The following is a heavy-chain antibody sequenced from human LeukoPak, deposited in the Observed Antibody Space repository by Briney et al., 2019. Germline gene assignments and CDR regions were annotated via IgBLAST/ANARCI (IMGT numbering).Heavy chain of an antibody. CDR1: GFTFSSYA. J-gene: IGHJ5*02. V-gene: IGHV3-64*01. D-gene: IGHD2-21*01. CDR3: ATDGPNCEFDP. CDR2: ISSNGGST. Sequence: PGGSLRLSCAASGFTFSSYAMHWVRQAPGKGLEYVSAISSNGGSTYYANSVKGRFTISRDNSKNTLYLQMGSLRAEDMAVYYCATDGPNCEFDPWGQGNLVTVSS.